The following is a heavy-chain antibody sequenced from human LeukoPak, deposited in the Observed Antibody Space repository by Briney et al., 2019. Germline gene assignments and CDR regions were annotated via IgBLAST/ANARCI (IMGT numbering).Heavy chain of an antibody. CDR1: GFPFSGYW. Sequence: GGSLRLSCAPSGFPFSGYWMTWVRQAPGKGLGWVASIKKDGTETYYVDSMKDRFTISRDKAKSLLFLQMNSLRAEDAALYYCARWVTGGAFDIWGQGTMVTVSS. V-gene: IGHV3-7*01. D-gene: IGHD1-14*01. J-gene: IGHJ3*02. CDR2: IKKDGTET. CDR3: ARWVTGGAFDI.